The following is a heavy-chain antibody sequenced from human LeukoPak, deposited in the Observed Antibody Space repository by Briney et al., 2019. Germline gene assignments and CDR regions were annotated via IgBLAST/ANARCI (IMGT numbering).Heavy chain of an antibody. D-gene: IGHD3-3*01. V-gene: IGHV4-28*05. CDR2: IYYSGSI. CDR1: GYSISSSNW. Sequence: SDTLSLSCAVSGYSISSSNWWGWIRQPPGKGLEWIGYIYYSGSIYYNPSLKSRVTMSVDTSKNQFSLKLSSVTAVDTAVYYCARWIFGVVISDGWFDPWGQGTLVTVSS. CDR3: ARWIFGVVISDGWFDP. J-gene: IGHJ5*02.